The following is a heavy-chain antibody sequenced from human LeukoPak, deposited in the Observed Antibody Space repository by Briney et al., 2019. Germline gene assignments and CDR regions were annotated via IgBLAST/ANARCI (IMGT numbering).Heavy chain of an antibody. V-gene: IGHV3-7*01. CDR2: IKQDGSEK. Sequence: GGSLRLSCADSGFSFSSHWMSWVRQAPGKGLEWVANIKQDGSEKYYVDSVKGRFTISRDNAKNSLYLQMNSLRGEDTAVYYCARGIAAAGTRGAFDIWGQGTMVTVSS. CDR3: ARGIAAAGTRGAFDI. J-gene: IGHJ3*02. CDR1: GFSFSSHW. D-gene: IGHD6-13*01.